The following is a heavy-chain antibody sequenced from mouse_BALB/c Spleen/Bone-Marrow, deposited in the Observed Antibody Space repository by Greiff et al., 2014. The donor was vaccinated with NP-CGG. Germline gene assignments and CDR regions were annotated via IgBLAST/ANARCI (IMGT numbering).Heavy chain of an antibody. Sequence: VQLQQPGPELVRPGASVKISCKASGYTFTDYNIYWVKQSHGKSLEWIGYIYPYSGGTGYNQKFKSKATLTVDNSSTTAYMELRSLTSEDSAVYYCARGNWDFAYWGQGTLVTVS. D-gene: IGHD4-1*01. J-gene: IGHJ3*01. CDR2: IYPYSGGT. CDR1: GYTFTDYN. V-gene: IGHV1S29*02. CDR3: ARGNWDFAY.